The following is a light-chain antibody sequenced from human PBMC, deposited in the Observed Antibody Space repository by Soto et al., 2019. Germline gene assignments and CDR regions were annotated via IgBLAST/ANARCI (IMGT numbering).Light chain of an antibody. J-gene: IGKJ3*01. CDR2: DAS. V-gene: IGKV3-11*01. CDR1: QSVSSY. CDR3: QQRNNWPFT. Sequence: EIVLPQSPDTLYLSPGERATLSCRASQSVSSYLAWYQQKPGQAPRLLLSDASNRPPGISARFSGSGSGTDFTLTSSSQGPEDFTVNFSQQRNNWPFTFGPGTK.